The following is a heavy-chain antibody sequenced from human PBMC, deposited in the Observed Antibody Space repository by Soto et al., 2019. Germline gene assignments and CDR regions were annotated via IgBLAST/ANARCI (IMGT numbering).Heavy chain of an antibody. V-gene: IGHV3-23*01. CDR2: ISGSGGST. CDR3: AMPIYCGGDCPAY. D-gene: IGHD2-21*02. CDR1: GFTFSSYA. J-gene: IGHJ4*02. Sequence: EVQLLESGGGLVQPGGSLRLSCAASGFTFSSYAMSWVRQAPGKGLEWVSAISGSGGSTYYADSVKGRFTISRDNSKNTLYLQMNSLRADDTAVYYCAMPIYCGGDCPAYWGQGTLVTVSS.